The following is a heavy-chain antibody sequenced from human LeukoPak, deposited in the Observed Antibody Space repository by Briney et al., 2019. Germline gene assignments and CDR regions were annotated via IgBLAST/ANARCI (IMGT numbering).Heavy chain of an antibody. CDR1: GFTFSDYN. CDR3: ARWPYSSSYYFDY. D-gene: IGHD6-6*01. J-gene: IGHJ4*02. V-gene: IGHV3-21*01. Sequence: GGSLRLSCAASGFTFSDYNMNWVRQSPVKGLEWVSSITSGTTYIYYADSVRGRFTLSRDNAKNSLYLQMNSLRAEDTAVYYCARWPYSSSYYFDYWGQGTLVTVSS. CDR2: ITSGTTYI.